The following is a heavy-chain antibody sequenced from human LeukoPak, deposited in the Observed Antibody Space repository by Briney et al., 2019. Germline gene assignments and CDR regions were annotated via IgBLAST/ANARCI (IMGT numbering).Heavy chain of an antibody. Sequence: ASVKVSCKASGYTFPGYYLHWGRQAPGQGLEWMGCINPNSGDTNYAQKFQGRVTMTRDTSLSTAYMELSSLRSDDTAVYYCARDKNPTVFDYWGQGSLVTVSS. CDR3: ARDKNPTVFDY. V-gene: IGHV1-2*02. CDR2: INPNSGDT. J-gene: IGHJ4*02. CDR1: GYTFPGYY.